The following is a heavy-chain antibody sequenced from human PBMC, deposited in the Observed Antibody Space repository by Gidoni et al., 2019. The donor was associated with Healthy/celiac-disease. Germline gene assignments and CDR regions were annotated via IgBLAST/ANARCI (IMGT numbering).Heavy chain of an antibody. CDR2: IYYSGST. D-gene: IGHD2-2*01. J-gene: IGHJ4*02. V-gene: IGHV4-61*01. CDR1: GASVSIGSYY. Sequence: QVQLQESGPGLVKPSETLSLTCTVSGASVSIGSYYWRWIRQPPGKGLEWIGYIYYSGSTNYNPSLKSRVTISVDTSKNQFSLKLSSVTAADTAVYYCARDRGMGSSTTRWGQGTLVTVSS. CDR3: ARDRGMGSSTTR.